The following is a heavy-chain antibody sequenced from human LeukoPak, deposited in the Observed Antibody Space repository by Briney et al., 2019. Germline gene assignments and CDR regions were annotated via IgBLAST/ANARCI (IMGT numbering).Heavy chain of an antibody. D-gene: IGHD1-1*01. V-gene: IGHV3-23*01. CDR2: ISGSGGSI. CDR1: GFTFSSYA. CDR3: AKWMQLEPIDY. Sequence: GGSLRLSCAASGFTFSSYAMSWVRQAPGKGLEWVSSISGSGGSIYYADSLKGRFSISRENSKNTLHLQMNSLRAEDTAVYYCAKWMQLEPIDYWGQGTLVTVSS. J-gene: IGHJ4*02.